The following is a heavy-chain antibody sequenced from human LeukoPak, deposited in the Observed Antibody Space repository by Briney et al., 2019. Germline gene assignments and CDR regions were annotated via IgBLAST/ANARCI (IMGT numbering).Heavy chain of an antibody. J-gene: IGHJ4*02. CDR2: MYYSGNT. D-gene: IGHD3-22*01. Sequence: SETLSLTCTVSGDAITGSSYYWGWIRQSPGKGLEWIGSMYYSGNTYSNPSLESRVTMSADTSKNQFSLKLNSVSVADTAVYYCARQYFDRSGYYYFDYWGQGTLVIVSS. CDR3: ARQYFDRSGYYYFDY. V-gene: IGHV4-39*01. CDR1: GDAITGSSYY.